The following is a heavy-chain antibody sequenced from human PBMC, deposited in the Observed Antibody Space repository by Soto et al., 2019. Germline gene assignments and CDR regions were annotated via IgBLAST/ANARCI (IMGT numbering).Heavy chain of an antibody. D-gene: IGHD6-13*01. V-gene: IGHV1-8*01. CDR1: GYTFTSYD. J-gene: IGHJ6*02. CDR3: ARVPYSSTWYYYYYYGMDV. CDR2: MNPNSGNT. Sequence: QVQLVQSGAEVKKPGASVKVSCKASGYTFTSYDINWVRQAAGQGLECMGWMNPNSGNTGYAQKFQGRVTMTRNTPISTAYMELSSLRSEDTAVYYCARVPYSSTWYYYYYYGMDVWGQGTTVTVSS.